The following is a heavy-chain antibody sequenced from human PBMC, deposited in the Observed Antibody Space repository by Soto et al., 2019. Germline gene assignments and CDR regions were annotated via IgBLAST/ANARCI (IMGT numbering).Heavy chain of an antibody. CDR1: GFTSSSYG. V-gene: IGHV3-30*18. CDR2: ISYDGRNK. D-gene: IGHD3-10*01. CDR3: AKGRAFSETWPHDAFDI. Sequence: QVQLVESGGGVVQPGRSLRLACAVSGFTSSSYGMHWVRQAPGKGLEWVTVISYDGRNKYYGDSVKGRFTISRDNSKNTVYLKMNSRRAEDTAVSYCAKGRAFSETWPHDAFDIWGQGKIVTVSS. J-gene: IGHJ3*02.